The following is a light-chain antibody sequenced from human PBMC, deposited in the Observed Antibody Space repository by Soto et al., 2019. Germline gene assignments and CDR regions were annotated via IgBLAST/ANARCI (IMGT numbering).Light chain of an antibody. CDR2: WAS. V-gene: IGKV4-1*01. CDR3: QPYYTTPQVT. CDR1: QSVLYSSNNKNF. Sequence: DIVMTQSPDSLAVSLGERATIKCKSNQSVLYSSNNKNFLAEYQQRPGQSPKLLIYWASTRKSGVPDRFSGSGSGTDFTLTISSLQAEDVAIYYCQPYYTTPQVTFGQGTRLEIK. J-gene: IGKJ5*01.